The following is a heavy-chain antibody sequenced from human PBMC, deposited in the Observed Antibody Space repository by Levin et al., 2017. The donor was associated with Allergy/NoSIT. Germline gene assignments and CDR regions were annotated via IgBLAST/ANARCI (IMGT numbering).Heavy chain of an antibody. V-gene: IGHV3-66*01. J-gene: IGHJ4*02. D-gene: IGHD3-16*02. CDR2: IYSGGST. Sequence: GGSLRLSCAASGFTVSSNYMSWVRQAPGKGLEWVSVIYSGGSTYYADSVKGRFTISRDNSKNKLYLQMNSLRAEDTAVYYCAKADHYRTYYFDYWGQGTLVTVSS. CDR3: AKADHYRTYYFDY. CDR1: GFTVSSNY.